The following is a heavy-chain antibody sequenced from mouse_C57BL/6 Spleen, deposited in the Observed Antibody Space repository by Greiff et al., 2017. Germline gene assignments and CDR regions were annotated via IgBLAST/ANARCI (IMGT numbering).Heavy chain of an antibody. V-gene: IGHV1-54*01. CDR1: GYAFTNYL. J-gene: IGHJ1*03. CDR2: INPGSGGT. D-gene: IGHD2-2*01. Sequence: VQLQQSGAELVRPGTSVKVSCKASGYAFTNYLIEWVKQRPGQGLEWIGVINPGSGGTNYNEKFKGKATLTEDKSSSTAYMQLSSLTSEDSAVYFCASMVTTWYFDVWGTGTTVTVSS. CDR3: ASMVTTWYFDV.